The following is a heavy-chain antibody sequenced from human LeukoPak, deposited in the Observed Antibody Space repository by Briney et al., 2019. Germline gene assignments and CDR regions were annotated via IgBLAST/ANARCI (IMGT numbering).Heavy chain of an antibody. CDR1: GGSISSSNW. CDR3: ARFLEWRDAFDI. CDR2: IYHSGST. D-gene: IGHD3-3*01. J-gene: IGHJ3*02. V-gene: IGHV4-4*02. Sequence: PSETLSLTCAVSGGSISSSNWWSWVRQPPGKGLEWIGEIYHSGSTNYNPSLKSRVTISVDTSKNQFSLKLSSVTAADTAVYYCARFLEWRDAFDIWGQGTMVTVSS.